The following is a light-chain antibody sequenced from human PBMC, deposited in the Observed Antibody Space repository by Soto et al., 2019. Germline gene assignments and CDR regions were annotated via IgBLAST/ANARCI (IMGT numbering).Light chain of an antibody. V-gene: IGKV1-39*01. CDR3: QQSYSTPWK. CDR1: QSISSY. CDR2: AAS. J-gene: IGKJ1*01. Sequence: IQRPPSPSSLSASVVDRFTTTFPASQSISSYLNWYQQKPGKAPKLLIYAASSLQSGVPSRFSGSGSGTDFTLTISSLQPEDFATYYCQQSYSTPWKCGQGNKGDIK.